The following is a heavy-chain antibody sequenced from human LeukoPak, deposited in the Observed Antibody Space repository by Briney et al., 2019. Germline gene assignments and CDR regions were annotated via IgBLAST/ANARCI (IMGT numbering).Heavy chain of an antibody. D-gene: IGHD3-22*01. CDR3: AGTSNYYDSSGYYKTFDY. J-gene: IGHJ4*02. CDR1: RFTFSSYS. Sequence: PGGSLRLSCAASRFTFSSYSMNWVRQAPGKGLEWIGYIYYSGDTYYNASLKSRVTISVDTSKNQFSLKLSSVTAADTAVYYCAGTSNYYDSSGYYKTFDYWGQGTLVTVSS. V-gene: IGHV4-59*12. CDR2: IYYSGDT.